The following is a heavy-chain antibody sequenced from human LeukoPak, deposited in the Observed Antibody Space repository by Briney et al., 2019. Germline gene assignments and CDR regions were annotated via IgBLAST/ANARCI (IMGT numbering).Heavy chain of an antibody. D-gene: IGHD2-2*01. Sequence: SQTLSLTCTVSGGSISSGGYYWSWIRQHPGKGLEWIGYIYYSGSTYYNPSLKSRVTISVDTSKNQFSLKLSSVTAADTAVYYCARWPLGYCSSTSCYAFDIWGQGTMVTVSS. CDR2: IYYSGST. J-gene: IGHJ3*02. V-gene: IGHV4-31*03. CDR1: GGSISSGGYY. CDR3: ARWPLGYCSSTSCYAFDI.